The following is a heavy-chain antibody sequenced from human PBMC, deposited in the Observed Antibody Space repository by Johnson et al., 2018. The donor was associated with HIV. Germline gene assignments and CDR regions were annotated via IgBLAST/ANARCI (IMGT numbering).Heavy chain of an antibody. CDR3: ARAYRYGAFDI. J-gene: IGHJ3*02. V-gene: IGHV3-66*01. CDR2: IYSGDTT. D-gene: IGHD5-18*01. Sequence: VQLVESGGGLVQPGGSLRLSCAASGFTFSSYWMNWVRQAPGKGLEWVSVIYSGDTTYYSDSVKGRFTISRDNSKNTLYLQMNSLRAAETAVYYCARAYRYGAFDIWGLGTKVTVSS. CDR1: GFTFSSYW.